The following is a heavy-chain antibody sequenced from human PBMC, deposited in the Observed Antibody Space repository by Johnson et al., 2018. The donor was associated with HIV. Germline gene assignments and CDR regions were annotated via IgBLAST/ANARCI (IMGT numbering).Heavy chain of an antibody. CDR2: ISSSGSTI. V-gene: IGHV3-48*04. D-gene: IGHD6-13*01. CDR1: GFTFSSYW. Sequence: VQLVESGGGLVQPGGSLRLSCAASGFTFSSYWMHWVRQAPGKGLVWVSRISSSGSTIYYADSVKGRFTISRDNAMKSLYLQINSLRAEDTAVYYCARDGVYSSPHDAFDIWGQGTTVTVSS. CDR3: ARDGVYSSPHDAFDI. J-gene: IGHJ3*02.